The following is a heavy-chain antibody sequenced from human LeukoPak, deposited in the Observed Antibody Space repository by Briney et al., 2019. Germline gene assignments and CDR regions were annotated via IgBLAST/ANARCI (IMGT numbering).Heavy chain of an antibody. CDR1: GGSISSGGYY. CDR2: LYYSGST. Sequence: PSQTLSLTCSVSGGSISSGGYYWGWIRQPPGKGLEWIGSLYYSGSTYYNPSLKSRVTTSVDTSKNQFSLKLSSVTAADTAVYYCAGQYDFCSGSGQKNWFDPWGQGTLVTVSS. CDR3: AGQYDFCSGSGQKNWFDP. D-gene: IGHD3-3*01. J-gene: IGHJ5*02. V-gene: IGHV4-39*01.